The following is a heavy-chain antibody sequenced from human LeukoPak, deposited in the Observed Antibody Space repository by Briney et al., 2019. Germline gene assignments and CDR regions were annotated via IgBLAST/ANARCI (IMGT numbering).Heavy chain of an antibody. V-gene: IGHV4-34*01. CDR2: INHSGST. J-gene: IGHJ2*01. Sequence: PSETLSLTCAVYGGSFSGYYWSWIRQPPGKGLEWIGEINHSGSTNYNPSLKSRVTISVDTSKNQFSLKLSSVTAADTAVYYCASSVVSWYFDLWGRGTLVTVSS. D-gene: IGHD3-22*01. CDR1: GGSFSGYY. CDR3: ASSVVSWYFDL.